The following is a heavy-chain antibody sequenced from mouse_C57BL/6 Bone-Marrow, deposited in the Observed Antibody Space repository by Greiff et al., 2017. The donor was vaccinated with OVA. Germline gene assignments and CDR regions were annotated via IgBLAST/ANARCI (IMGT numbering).Heavy chain of an antibody. CDR1: GYAFTNYL. Sequence: VQLQQSGAELVRPGTSVKVSCKASGYAFTNYLIEWVKQRPGQGLEWIGVINPGSGGTNYNEKFKGKATLTADKSSSTAYMQLSSLTSEDSAVYFCAREEDYYGRVFDYWGRGTTLTVTA. CDR2: INPGSGGT. CDR3: AREEDYYGRVFDY. D-gene: IGHD1-1*01. J-gene: IGHJ2*01. V-gene: IGHV1-54*01.